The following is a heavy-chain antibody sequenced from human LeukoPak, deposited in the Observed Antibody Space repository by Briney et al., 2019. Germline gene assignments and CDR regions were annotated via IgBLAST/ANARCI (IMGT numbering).Heavy chain of an antibody. J-gene: IGHJ4*02. Sequence: GGSLRLSCAASGFTFSSYAMSWVRQAPGKGLEWVATISGSGGNTYYADSVKGRFTISRDNSKNTLYLQMNSLRDEDTAVYYCAKDHQWRIRRNYFDYWGQGTLVTVSS. V-gene: IGHV3-23*01. CDR1: GFTFSSYA. D-gene: IGHD6-19*01. CDR2: ISGSGGNT. CDR3: AKDHQWRIRRNYFDY.